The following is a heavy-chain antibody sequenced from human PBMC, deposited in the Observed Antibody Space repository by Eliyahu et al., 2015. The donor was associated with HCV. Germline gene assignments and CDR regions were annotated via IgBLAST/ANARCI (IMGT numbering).Heavy chain of an antibody. CDR3: AKLFSDYGDYVGLRFDY. Sequence: EVQLLESGGGLVQPGGSLRLSCAASGFTFSSYAMSWVRQAPGKGAGWGSGIRWSGGSTYYADSVKGRFTISRDNSKNTLYLQMNSLRAEDTAVYYCAKLFSDYGDYVGLRFDYWGQGTLVTVSS. J-gene: IGHJ4*02. V-gene: IGHV3-23*01. D-gene: IGHD4-17*01. CDR2: IRWSGGST. CDR1: GFTFSSYA.